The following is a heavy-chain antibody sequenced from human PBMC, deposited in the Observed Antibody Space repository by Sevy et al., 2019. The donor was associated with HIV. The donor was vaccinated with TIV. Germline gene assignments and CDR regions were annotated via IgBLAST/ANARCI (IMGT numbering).Heavy chain of an antibody. J-gene: IGHJ6*03. CDR1: GGTFSSYA. Sequence: ASVKVSCKASGGTFSSYAISWVGQAPGQGLEWMGGIIPIFVTANYAQKFQGRVTITADESTSTAYMEQSSLRSEDTAVYYCAISVVVPAAIPIGYYYYYMDVWGKGTTVTVSS. CDR2: IIPIFVTA. D-gene: IGHD2-2*02. V-gene: IGHV1-69*13. CDR3: AISVVVPAAIPIGYYYYYMDV.